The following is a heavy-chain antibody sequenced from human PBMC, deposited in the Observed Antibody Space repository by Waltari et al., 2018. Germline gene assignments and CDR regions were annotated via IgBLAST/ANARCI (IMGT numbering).Heavy chain of an antibody. CDR3: ARGLRSKGLDY. J-gene: IGHJ4*02. V-gene: IGHV4-59*12. CDR1: GGSFSSYY. CDR2: ISGSTGSA. Sequence: QVQLQESGPGLVKPSETLSLTCAVSGGSFSSYYWGWIRQPPGKRLEWIGYISGSTGSAAYSPALTSRVSVSRDTSKNQVFLNLNSVTAADTAVYYCARGLRSKGLDYWGQGVLVTVSS. D-gene: IGHD3-10*01.